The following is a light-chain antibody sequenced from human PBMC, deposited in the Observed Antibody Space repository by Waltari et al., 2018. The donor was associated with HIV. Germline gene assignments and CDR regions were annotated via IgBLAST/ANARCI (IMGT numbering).Light chain of an antibody. Sequence: EIVLTQSPGTLSLSPGERATIPCRASQSVSSSYLAWYQQKPGQAPRLLSYGASSRATGIPDRFSGSGSGTDFTLTISRLEPEDFAVYYCQQYGSSPWTFGQGTKVEIK. V-gene: IGKV3-20*01. J-gene: IGKJ1*01. CDR2: GAS. CDR3: QQYGSSPWT. CDR1: QSVSSSY.